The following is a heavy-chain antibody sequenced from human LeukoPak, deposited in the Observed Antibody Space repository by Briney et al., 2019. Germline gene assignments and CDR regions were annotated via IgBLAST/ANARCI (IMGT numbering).Heavy chain of an antibody. CDR1: GLTFSSHW. CDR2: ITSDGSST. D-gene: IGHD4-11*01. V-gene: IGHV3-74*01. J-gene: IGHJ4*02. CDR3: ARRHDYSNYPDY. Sequence: QAGGSPRLSCAASGLTFSSHWMHWVRQAPGKGLVWVSRITSDGSSTTYADSVKGRFTISRDNAKNSLYLQMNSLRAEDTAVYYCARRHDYSNYPDYWGQGTLVTVSS.